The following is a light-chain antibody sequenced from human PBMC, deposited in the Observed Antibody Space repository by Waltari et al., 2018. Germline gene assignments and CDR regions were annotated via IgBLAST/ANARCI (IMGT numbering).Light chain of an antibody. CDR3: HSRDSSGDVL. V-gene: IGLV3-19*01. J-gene: IGLJ2*01. CDR1: SLRGQA. CDR2: GKN. Sequence: SSELTQDPAVSVALGQPVGLTCQGDSLRGQAVRWFSQMLGQDPELVIYGKNNRPSGIADRFSTSSSGSTASLTIIGAQAEDEADYYCHSRDSSGDVLIGGGTKLTVV.